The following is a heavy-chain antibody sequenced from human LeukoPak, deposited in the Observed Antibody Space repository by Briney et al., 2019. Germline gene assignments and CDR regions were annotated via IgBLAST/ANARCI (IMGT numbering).Heavy chain of an antibody. Sequence: ASVKVSCKASGHTFTSYGISWVRQAPGQGHEWMGWISAHNGNTNYAQKLQGRVTMTTDTSTSTAYMEVRSLRSADTAVYYCARDPRRGQQLVHFDYWGQGTLVTVSS. CDR3: ARDPRRGQQLVHFDY. CDR2: ISAHNGNT. CDR1: GHTFTSYG. V-gene: IGHV1-18*01. D-gene: IGHD6-13*01. J-gene: IGHJ4*02.